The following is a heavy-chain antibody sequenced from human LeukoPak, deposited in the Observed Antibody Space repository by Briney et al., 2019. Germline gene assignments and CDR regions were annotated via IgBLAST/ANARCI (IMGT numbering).Heavy chain of an antibody. D-gene: IGHD2-15*01. CDR1: GYTFTGYY. Sequence: ASVKVSRKASGYTFTGYYMHWVRQAPGQGLEWMGWINPNSGGTDYAQKFQGRVTMTRDTSISTAYMELSRLRSDDTAVYYCARDGRSEGYCSGGSCYYYYYGMDVWGQGTTVTVSS. CDR3: ARDGRSEGYCSGGSCYYYYYGMDV. V-gene: IGHV1-2*02. CDR2: INPNSGGT. J-gene: IGHJ6*02.